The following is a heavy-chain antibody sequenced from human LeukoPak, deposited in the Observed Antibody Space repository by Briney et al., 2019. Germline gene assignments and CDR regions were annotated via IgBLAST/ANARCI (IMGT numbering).Heavy chain of an antibody. CDR3: ARDRVDWLNGYYYYYGMDV. J-gene: IGHJ6*04. CDR2: IWYDGSNK. D-gene: IGHD3-9*01. Sequence: GRSLRLSCEASGFTFSSYGMHWVRQAPGKGLEWVAVIWYDGSNKYYADSVKGRFTISRDNSKNTLYLQMNSLRAEDTAVYYCARDRVDWLNGYYYYYGMDVWGKGTTVTVSS. V-gene: IGHV3-33*01. CDR1: GFTFSSYG.